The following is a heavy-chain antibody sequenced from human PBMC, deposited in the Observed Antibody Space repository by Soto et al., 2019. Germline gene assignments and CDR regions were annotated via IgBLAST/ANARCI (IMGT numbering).Heavy chain of an antibody. CDR3: ARSHWGFDSSGYPIGYYGMDV. J-gene: IGHJ6*02. V-gene: IGHV1-69*13. D-gene: IGHD3-22*01. CDR2: IIPIFGTA. CDR1: GGTFSSYA. Sequence: AASVKVSCKASGGTFSSYAISWVRQAPGQGLEWMGGIIPIFGTANYAQKFQGRVTITADESTSTAYMELSSLRSEDTAVYYCARSHWGFDSSGYPIGYYGMDVWGQGTTVTVYS.